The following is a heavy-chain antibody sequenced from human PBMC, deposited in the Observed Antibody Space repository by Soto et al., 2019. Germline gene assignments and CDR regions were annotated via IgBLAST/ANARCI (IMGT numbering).Heavy chain of an antibody. V-gene: IGHV4-59*01. J-gene: IGHJ6*02. CDR2: IYYSGST. CDR1: GGSISRYY. D-gene: IGHD4-4*01. CDR3: AGGATVNYYYYGMDV. Sequence: SETLSLTCTVSGGSISRYYWTWIRQPPGKGLEWIGYIYYSGSTNYNPSLKSRVTISVDTSKSQFSLKLNSVTAADTAVYYCAGGATVNYYYYGMDVWGQGTTVTVSS.